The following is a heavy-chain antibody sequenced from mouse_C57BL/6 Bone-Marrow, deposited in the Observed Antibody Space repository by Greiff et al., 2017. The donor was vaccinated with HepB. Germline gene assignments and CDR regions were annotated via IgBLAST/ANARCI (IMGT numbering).Heavy chain of an antibody. CDR2: IDPENGDT. D-gene: IGHD1-1*01. J-gene: IGHJ2*01. CDR1: GFNIKDDY. V-gene: IGHV14-4*01. CDR3: TKDYGSSYPNYFDY. Sequence: EVNVVESGAELVRPGASVKLSCTASGFNIKDDYMHWVKQRPEQGLEWIGWIDPENGDTEYASKFQGKATITADTSSNTAYLQLSSLTSEDTAVYYCTKDYGSSYPNYFDYWGQGTTLTVSS.